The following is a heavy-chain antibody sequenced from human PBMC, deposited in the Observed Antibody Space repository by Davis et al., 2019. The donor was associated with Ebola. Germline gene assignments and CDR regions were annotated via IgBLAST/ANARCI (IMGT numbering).Heavy chain of an antibody. CDR1: GGSISSYY. Sequence: MPSETLSLTCTVSGGSISSYYWSWIRQPPGKGLEWMGYIYSSWSTNYNPSLKRRVTISVDTSKNQFSLKLSSVTAADTAVYYCARQTYYYDSSGYYRWVFDYWGQGTLVTVSS. J-gene: IGHJ4*02. CDR2: IYSSWST. CDR3: ARQTYYYDSSGYYRWVFDY. D-gene: IGHD3-22*01. V-gene: IGHV4-59*08.